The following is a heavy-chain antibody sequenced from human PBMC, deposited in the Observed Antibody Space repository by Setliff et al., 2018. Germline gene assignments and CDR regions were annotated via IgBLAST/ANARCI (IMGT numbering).Heavy chain of an antibody. J-gene: IGHJ5*02. CDR1: GGSINSGVYY. D-gene: IGHD3-22*01. CDR3: ARAHTWSLPNDNSGYPGWFDP. CDR2: INHSGKA. Sequence: SETLSLTCTVSGGSINSGVYYWGWIRQPPGKGLEWIVNINHSGKAYYNPSLKTRVTMSVDTSKNHVSLKLSSVTAADTAVYYCARAHTWSLPNDNSGYPGWFDPWGQGTLVTVSS. V-gene: IGHV4-39*02.